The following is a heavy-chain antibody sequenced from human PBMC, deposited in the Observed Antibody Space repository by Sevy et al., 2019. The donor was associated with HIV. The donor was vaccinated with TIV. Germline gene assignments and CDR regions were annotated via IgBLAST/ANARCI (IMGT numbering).Heavy chain of an antibody. CDR3: ATSVAALDFWYFDL. D-gene: IGHD2-15*01. CDR1: GDSVSSNNAA. CDR2: TYYKSKWYS. V-gene: IGHV6-1*01. J-gene: IGHJ2*01. Sequence: SQTLSLTCAISGDSVSSNNAAWNWIRQSPSRGLERLGRTYYKSKWYSHYAVSVKSRMTINPDTSKNQFSLQLNSVTPEDTAVYYCATSVAALDFWYFDLWGRGTLVTVSS.